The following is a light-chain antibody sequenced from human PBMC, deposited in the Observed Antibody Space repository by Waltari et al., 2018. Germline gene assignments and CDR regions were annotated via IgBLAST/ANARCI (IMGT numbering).Light chain of an antibody. J-gene: IGLJ3*02. CDR3: CSHAGTWV. CDR2: DVT. V-gene: IGLV2-11*01. CDR1: GSDVGDYNS. Sequence: QSALTQPRSVSGSPGQSVTISCTGTGSDVGDYNSVSWYQQHPGKAPKLVIYDVTKRPSGVPDRFSGSKSGNSASLTVSELQAEDEADYYCCSHAGTWVLGGGTKLTVL.